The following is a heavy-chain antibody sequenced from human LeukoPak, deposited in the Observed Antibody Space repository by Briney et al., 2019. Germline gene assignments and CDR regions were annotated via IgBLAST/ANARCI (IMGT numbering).Heavy chain of an antibody. CDR2: ISWNSGSI. CDR1: GFTFDDYA. CDR3: VRSPYYYYGMDV. Sequence: PGGSLRLSCAASGFTFDDYAMHWVRQAPGKGLEWDSGISWNSGSIGYADSVKGRFTISRDNAKNSLDLQMNSLRAEDTALYYCVRSPYYYYGMDVWGQGTTVTVSS. J-gene: IGHJ6*02. V-gene: IGHV3-9*01.